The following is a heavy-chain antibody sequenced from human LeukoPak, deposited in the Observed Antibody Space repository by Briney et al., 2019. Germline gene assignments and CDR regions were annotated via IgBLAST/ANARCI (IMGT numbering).Heavy chain of an antibody. CDR1: GGSISSYY. V-gene: IGHV4-59*08. CDR3: ARQHELGYCSSTSCYADYYYGMDV. J-gene: IGHJ6*02. D-gene: IGHD2-2*03. CDR2: IYYSGST. Sequence: SETLSLTCTVSGGSISSYYWSWIRQPPGKGLEWIGYIYYSGSTNYNPSLKSRVTISVDTSKNQFSLKLSSVTAADTAVYYCARQHELGYCSSTSCYADYYYGMDVWGQGTTVTVSS.